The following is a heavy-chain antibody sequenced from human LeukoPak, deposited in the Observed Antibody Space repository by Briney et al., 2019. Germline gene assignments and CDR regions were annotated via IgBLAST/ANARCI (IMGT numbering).Heavy chain of an antibody. V-gene: IGHV1-8*01. D-gene: IGHD5-12*01. CDR2: MNPNSGNT. Sequence: GASVKVSCKASGYTFTGYDINWVRQATGQGLEWMGWMNPNSGNTGYAQKFRGRVTMTRDTSISTAYMELSSLRSEDTAVYYCAKAGIVATMNADWFDPWGKGTLVTVSS. CDR3: AKAGIVATMNADWFDP. J-gene: IGHJ5*02. CDR1: GYTFTGYD.